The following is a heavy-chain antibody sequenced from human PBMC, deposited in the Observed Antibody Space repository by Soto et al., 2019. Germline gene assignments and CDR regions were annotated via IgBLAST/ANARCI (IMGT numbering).Heavy chain of an antibody. CDR3: ARDGGRHSGGIDY. D-gene: IGHD1-26*01. Sequence: QVQLVQSGAEVKKPGSSVKVSCKASGGTFSSYSINWVRQAPGQGLEWMGEIIPIFCTANYAQKFQGRVTITADESTSTAYMELSSRRSEDTAVYYCARDGGRHSGGIDYWGQGTLVTVSS. J-gene: IGHJ4*02. CDR2: IIPIFCTA. CDR1: GGTFSSYS. V-gene: IGHV1-69*01.